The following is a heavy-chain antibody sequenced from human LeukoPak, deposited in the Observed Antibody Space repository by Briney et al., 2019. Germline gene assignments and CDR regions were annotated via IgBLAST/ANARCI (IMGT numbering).Heavy chain of an antibody. D-gene: IGHD3-22*01. Sequence: GGSLTLSCPASGFTVSSYAISCVRHAPGKWLEWLSAISGMGGSTYYTDSGKGRLTMSRDNSKNTLYLQMNSLRAEDTAVYYCAVNYYDSSGPPLTSFDYWGQGTLVTVSS. CDR2: ISGMGGST. V-gene: IGHV3-23*01. CDR3: AVNYYDSSGPPLTSFDY. J-gene: IGHJ4*02. CDR1: GFTVSSYA.